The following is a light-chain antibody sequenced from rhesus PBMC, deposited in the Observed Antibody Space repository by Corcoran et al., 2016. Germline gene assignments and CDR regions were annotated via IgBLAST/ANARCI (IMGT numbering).Light chain of an antibody. J-gene: IGKJ2*01. Sequence: DIQMSQSPSSLSASVGDRVTSTCRASQGISSYLNWYQQKTGKAPMFLIYYANSLADWVPSMFSGSGSRTDYTLTISSLQPEDFATYYCQQGYNTPYSFGPGTKVEIK. CDR3: QQGYNTPYS. CDR2: YAN. CDR1: QGISSY. V-gene: IGKV1-32*02.